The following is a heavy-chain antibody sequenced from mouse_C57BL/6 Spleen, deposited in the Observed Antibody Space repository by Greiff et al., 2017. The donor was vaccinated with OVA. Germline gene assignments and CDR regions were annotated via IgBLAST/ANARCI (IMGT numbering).Heavy chain of an antibody. CDR2: ISYDGSN. J-gene: IGHJ1*03. D-gene: IGHD2-4*01. CDR3: AREENDYGRYFDV. V-gene: IGHV3-6*01. Sequence: EVQLQESGPGLVKPSQSLSLTCSVTGYSITSGYYWNWIRQFPGNKLEWMGYISYDGSNNYNPSLKNRISITRDTSKNQFFLKLNSVTTEDTATYYCAREENDYGRYFDVWGTGTTVTVSS. CDR1: GYSITSGYY.